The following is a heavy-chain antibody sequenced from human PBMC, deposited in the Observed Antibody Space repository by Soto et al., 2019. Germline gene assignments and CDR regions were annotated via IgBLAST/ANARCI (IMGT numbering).Heavy chain of an antibody. V-gene: IGHV4-31*02. D-gene: IGHD3-9*01. CDR2: MYYSGNT. J-gene: IGHJ4*02. CDR3: ARGELGLVNVDS. Sequence: WTWIRQHPGKGLEWIGYMYYSGNTYYNPSLKSRLTMSLDTSNNQFSLKMSSVTAADTAVYYCARGELGLVNVDSWGQGTLVTVSS.